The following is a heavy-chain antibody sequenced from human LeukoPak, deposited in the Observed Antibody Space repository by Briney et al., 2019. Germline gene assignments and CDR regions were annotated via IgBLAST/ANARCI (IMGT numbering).Heavy chain of an antibody. J-gene: IGHJ5*02. CDR1: GGSTSTINW. D-gene: IGHD6-13*01. CDR2: VHHSGTT. Sequence: PSGPLSLTCSVSGGSTSTINWWSWVRQPPGKGPEWIGEVHHSGTTSYNPSLRSRVTISVDTSKNQFSLRLRSVTAADTAVYYCARDLVYSRLIRGWFDPWGQGTLVTVSS. V-gene: IGHV4-4*02. CDR3: ARDLVYSRLIRGWFDP.